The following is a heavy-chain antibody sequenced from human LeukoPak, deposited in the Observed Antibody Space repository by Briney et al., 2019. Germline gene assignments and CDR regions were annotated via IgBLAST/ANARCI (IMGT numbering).Heavy chain of an antibody. CDR1: GGTFSSYA. D-gene: IGHD3-3*01. V-gene: IGHV1-69*06. CDR3: ARESQDYDFWSGYYGYYYYYMDV. Sequence: GASVKVSCKASGGTFSSYAISWVRQAPGQGLEGMGGIIPMFGTANYAQKFQGGVTITADKSTSTAYMELSSLSSEDKAVYYCARESQDYDFWSGYYGYYYYYMDVWGKGTTVTVSS. J-gene: IGHJ6*03. CDR2: IIPMFGTA.